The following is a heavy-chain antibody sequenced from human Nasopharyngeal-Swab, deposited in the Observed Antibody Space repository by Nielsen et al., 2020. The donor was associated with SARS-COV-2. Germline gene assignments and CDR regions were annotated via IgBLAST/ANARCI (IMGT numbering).Heavy chain of an antibody. CDR3: ARGSGGAQIFDY. CDR2: IGTAGDT. J-gene: IGHJ4*02. Sequence: GGSLRLSCAASGFTFSSYDMHWVRQATGKGLERVSAIGTAGDTYYPGSVKGRFTISRENAKNSLYLQMNSLRAEDTAVYYCARGSGGAQIFDYWGQGTLVTVSS. CDR1: GFTFSSYD. D-gene: IGHD2-8*02. V-gene: IGHV3-13*01.